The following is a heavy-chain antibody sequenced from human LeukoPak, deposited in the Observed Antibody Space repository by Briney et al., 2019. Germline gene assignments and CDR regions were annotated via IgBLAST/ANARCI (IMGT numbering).Heavy chain of an antibody. CDR2: LSSSGDST. V-gene: IGHV3-23*01. CDR3: ARGPSGYHNT. J-gene: IGHJ4*02. D-gene: IGHD5-12*01. CDR1: GFTLRFYG. Sequence: PGGSLRLSCAASGFTLRFYGMSWVRQAPGKGLEWVSSLSSSGDSTYYADSVKGRFAISRDNSKNTLYLQMNSLRAEDTAVYYCARGPSGYHNTGGQGILVTVSS.